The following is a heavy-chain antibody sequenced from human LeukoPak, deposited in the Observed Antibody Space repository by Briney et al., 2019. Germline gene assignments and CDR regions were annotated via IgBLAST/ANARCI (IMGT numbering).Heavy chain of an antibody. J-gene: IGHJ4*02. CDR2: IRYDGSNK. D-gene: IGHD1-26*01. CDR1: GFTFSSYG. Sequence: GGSLRLSCAASGFTFSSYGMHWVRQAPGKGLEWVAFIRYDGSNKYYADSVKGRFTISRDNSKNTLYLQMNSLRAEDTAVYYCAKEMGKTLFPPFDHWAREPWSPSPQ. V-gene: IGHV3-30*02. CDR3: AKEMGKTLFPPFDH.